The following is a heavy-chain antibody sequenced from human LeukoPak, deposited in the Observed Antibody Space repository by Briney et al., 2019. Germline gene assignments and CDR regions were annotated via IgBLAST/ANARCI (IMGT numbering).Heavy chain of an antibody. CDR1: GDSFSNYY. CDR2: VYYSEST. V-gene: IGHV4-59*08. J-gene: IGHJ5*01. CDR3: ASSPRLTTSWFLFDS. D-gene: IGHD2-2*01. Sequence: SETLSLTCSVSGDSFSNYYWTWIRQPPGKGLEWIGYVYYSESTNYNPSLKTRLHLSVDTSKNRFSLKLSSVTAADTAVYYCASSPRLTTSWFLFDSWGHGTLVTVSS.